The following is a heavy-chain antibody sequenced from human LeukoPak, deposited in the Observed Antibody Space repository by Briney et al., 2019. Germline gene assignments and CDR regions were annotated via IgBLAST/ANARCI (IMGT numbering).Heavy chain of an antibody. CDR2: IYYTGNT. V-gene: IGHV4-59*08. J-gene: IGHJ4*02. CDR1: PLSVTNYY. CDR3: ARHASYFYSSPYAD. Sequence: SETLSLTCAVSPLSVTNYYWSWIRQPPGKGLEWIGYIYYTGNTNYNPSLKSRVTPSLDTSKNQFSLRLNSVTATDTAVYYCARHASYFYSSPYADWGQGTLVTVSS. D-gene: IGHD3-22*01.